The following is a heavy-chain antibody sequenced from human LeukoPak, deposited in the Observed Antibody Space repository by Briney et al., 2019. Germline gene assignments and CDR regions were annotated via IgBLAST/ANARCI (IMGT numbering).Heavy chain of an antibody. CDR3: ARVLGTSGYSPYFDY. D-gene: IGHD3-22*01. V-gene: IGHV1-69*06. CDR1: GGTFSSYA. Sequence: SVRVSCKASGGTFSSYAISWVRQAPGQGLEWMGGIIPIFGTANYAQKFQGRVTITADKSTSTAYMELSSLRSEDTAVYYCARVLGTSGYSPYFDYWGQGTLVTVSS. J-gene: IGHJ4*02. CDR2: IIPIFGTA.